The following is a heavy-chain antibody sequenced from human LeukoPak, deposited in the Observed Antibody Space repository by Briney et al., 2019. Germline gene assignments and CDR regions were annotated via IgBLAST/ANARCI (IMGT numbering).Heavy chain of an antibody. D-gene: IGHD2-2*01. CDR1: GFTFTSYA. V-gene: IGHV3-23*01. CDR3: ARDSYCTSTTCRRDFDY. Sequence: GGSLRLSCAAPGFTFTSYAMSWVRQAPGKGLEWVSAISGSGGDTYYADSVKGRFTLSRDNSKNTLYLQMNSLRADDTAVYYCARDSYCTSTTCRRDFDYWGQGTLVTVSS. CDR2: ISGSGGDT. J-gene: IGHJ4*02.